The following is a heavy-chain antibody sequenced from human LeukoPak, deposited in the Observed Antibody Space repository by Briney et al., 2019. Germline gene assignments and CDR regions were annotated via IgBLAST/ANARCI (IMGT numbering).Heavy chain of an antibody. CDR3: ASLPQTGTTVPKVN. Sequence: GASVTVSCTASGYTFTSYGISWVRQAPGQGLEWMGWISAYNGNTNYAQKLQGRVTMTTDTSTSTAYMELRSLRSEDTAVYYCASLPQTGTTVPKVNWGQGTLVTVSS. V-gene: IGHV1-18*01. CDR1: GYTFTSYG. CDR2: ISAYNGNT. J-gene: IGHJ4*02. D-gene: IGHD1-7*01.